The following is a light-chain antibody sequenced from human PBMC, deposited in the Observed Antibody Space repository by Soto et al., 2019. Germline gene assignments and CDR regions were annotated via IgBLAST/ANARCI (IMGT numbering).Light chain of an antibody. Sequence: QPVLTQPASVSGSPGQSITISCTGTSSDVGGYNYVSWYQQNPGKAPKLLIYEVTHRPSGVSDRFSGSKSGNTASLTISGLQAEDEADYYCSSYTSSTTLYVFGSGTKVTVL. CDR1: SSDVGGYNY. V-gene: IGLV2-14*01. J-gene: IGLJ1*01. CDR2: EVT. CDR3: SSYTSSTTLYV.